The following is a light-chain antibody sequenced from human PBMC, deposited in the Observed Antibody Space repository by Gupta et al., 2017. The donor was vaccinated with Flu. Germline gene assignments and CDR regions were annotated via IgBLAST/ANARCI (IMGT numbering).Light chain of an antibody. CDR3: QQSYSTLLT. CDR2: AAS. V-gene: IGKV1-39*01. CDR1: QSISSY. J-gene: IGKJ3*01. Sequence: DIQMTQSPSSLSASVGDRVTITCRASQSISSYLNWYQQKPGKAPKLLIYAASSLQSWVPSRFSGSGSGTDFTLTISSLQPEDFATYYCQQSYSTLLTFGPGTKVDIK.